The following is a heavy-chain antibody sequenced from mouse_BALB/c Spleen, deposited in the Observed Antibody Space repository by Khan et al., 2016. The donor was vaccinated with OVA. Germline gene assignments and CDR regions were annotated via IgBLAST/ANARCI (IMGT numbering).Heavy chain of an antibody. Sequence: EVQLQESGPGLVKPSQSLSLTCTVTGYSITSGYGWNWIRQFPGNKLEWMGYISYSGSTNYNPYLKTRISITRDTSKNHDILQLNSVATEDTATYDCARTARIKYWGQGTTLTVSS. D-gene: IGHD1-2*01. J-gene: IGHJ2*01. CDR3: ARTARIKY. CDR2: ISYSGST. V-gene: IGHV3-2*02. CDR1: GYSITSGYG.